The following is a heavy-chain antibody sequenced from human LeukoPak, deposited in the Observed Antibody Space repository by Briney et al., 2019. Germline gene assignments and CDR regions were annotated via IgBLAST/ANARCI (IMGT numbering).Heavy chain of an antibody. Sequence: GGSLRLSCAASGFTFSSYSMNWVRQAPGKGLEWVSSISRSSSYIYYADSVKGRFTISRDNAKNSLYLQMNSLRAEDTAVYYCAREGGENYDILTGYYAPYFDYWGQGTVVTVSS. CDR2: ISRSSSYI. CDR3: AREGGENYDILTGYYAPYFDY. D-gene: IGHD3-9*01. V-gene: IGHV3-21*01. J-gene: IGHJ4*02. CDR1: GFTFSSYS.